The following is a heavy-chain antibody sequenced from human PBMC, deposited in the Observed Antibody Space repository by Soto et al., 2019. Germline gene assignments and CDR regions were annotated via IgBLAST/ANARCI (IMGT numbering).Heavy chain of an antibody. CDR1: GGTFSSYA. J-gene: IGHJ4*02. Sequence: QVQLVQSGAEVKKPGSSVKVSCKASGGTFSSYAISWVRQAPGQGLEWMGGIITIFGTANYAQKFQGRVTITADESKSTAYMELSSLRSEDTAVYYCARGTGEPYGYWGYFDYWGQGTLVTVSS. CDR2: IITIFGTA. CDR3: ARGTGEPYGYWGYFDY. D-gene: IGHD5-18*01. V-gene: IGHV1-69*01.